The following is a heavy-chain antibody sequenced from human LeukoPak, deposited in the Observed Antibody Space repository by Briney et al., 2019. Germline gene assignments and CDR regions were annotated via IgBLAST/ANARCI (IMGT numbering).Heavy chain of an antibody. CDR1: GFTFSNAW. J-gene: IGHJ4*02. CDR2: IKSKTDGGTT. CDR3: AKDAHYDSLSPY. V-gene: IGHV3-15*01. D-gene: IGHD3-22*01. Sequence: PGGSLRLSCAASGFTFSNAWMSWVRQAPGKGLEWVGRIKSKTDGGTTDYAAPVKGRFTISRDDSKNTLYLQMNSLRAEDTAVYYCAKDAHYDSLSPYWGQGTLVTVSS.